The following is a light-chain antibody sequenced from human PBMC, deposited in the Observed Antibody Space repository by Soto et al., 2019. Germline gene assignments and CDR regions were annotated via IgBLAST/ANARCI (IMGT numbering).Light chain of an antibody. CDR2: WAS. CDR3: QEYESTPPT. V-gene: IGKV4-1*01. CDR1: QSVLYSSNNKNY. Sequence: DIVMTQSPDSLALSLGERATINCKSSQSVLYSSNNKNYLAWYQQRPGQPPKLLIYWASTRESGVPDRFSGSGSGTDFPLTITSLQAEEVAVYYCQEYESTPPTFGQGTKLEIK. J-gene: IGKJ2*01.